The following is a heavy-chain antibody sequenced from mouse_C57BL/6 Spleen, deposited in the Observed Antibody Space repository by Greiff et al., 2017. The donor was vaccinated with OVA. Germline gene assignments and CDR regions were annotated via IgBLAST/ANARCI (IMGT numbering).Heavy chain of an antibody. CDR2: ISGGGGNT. D-gene: IGHD2-2*01. J-gene: IGHJ1*03. Sequence: EVQVVESGGGLVKPGGSLKLSCAASGFTFSSYTMSWVRQTPEKRLEWVATISGGGGNTYYPDSVKGRFTISRDNAKTTLYLQMSSLRSEDTALYYCARHEVGGYGYDGDWYFDVWGTGTTVTVSS. CDR3: ARHEVGGYGYDGDWYFDV. V-gene: IGHV5-9*01. CDR1: GFTFSSYT.